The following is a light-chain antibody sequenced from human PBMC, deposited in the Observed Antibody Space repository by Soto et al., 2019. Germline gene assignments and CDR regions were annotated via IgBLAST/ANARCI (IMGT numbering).Light chain of an antibody. J-gene: IGLJ2*01. CDR1: SGSIASNY. CDR3: QSYDSSNVV. V-gene: IGLV6-57*02. Sequence: NFMLTQPHSVSESPGKTVTISCTGGSGSIASNYVQWYQQRPGSAPTTVIYEDNQRPFGVPDRFSGSIDSSSNSASLTISGLRTEDEADYYCQSYDSSNVVFGGGTQLTVL. CDR2: EDN.